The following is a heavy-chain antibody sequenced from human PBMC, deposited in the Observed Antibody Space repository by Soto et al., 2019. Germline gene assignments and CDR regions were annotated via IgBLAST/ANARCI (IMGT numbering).Heavy chain of an antibody. V-gene: IGHV4-59*08. CDR1: GGSIISYY. CDR3: ARPGIVGAPDAFDI. J-gene: IGHJ3*02. Sequence: PSETLSLTCTVSGGSIISYYWIWIRQPPGKGLEWIGYIYYSGSTNYNPSLKSRVTISVDTSKNQFSLKLSSVTAADTAVYYCARPGIVGAPDAFDIWGQGTMVTVSS. D-gene: IGHD1-26*01. CDR2: IYYSGST.